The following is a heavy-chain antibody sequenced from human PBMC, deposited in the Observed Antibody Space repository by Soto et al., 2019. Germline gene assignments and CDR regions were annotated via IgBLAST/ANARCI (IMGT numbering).Heavy chain of an antibody. J-gene: IGHJ4*02. D-gene: IGHD6-13*01. CDR2: MNPNSGNT. V-gene: IGHV1-8*01. CDR3: ARTSPLQQLVREYYFDY. Sequence: ASVKVSCKASGYTFTSYDINWVRQATGQGLEWMGWMNPNSGNTGYAQKFQGRVTMTRNTSISTAYMELSSLRAEDTAVYYCARTSPLQQLVREYYFDYWGQGTLVTVSS. CDR1: GYTFTSYD.